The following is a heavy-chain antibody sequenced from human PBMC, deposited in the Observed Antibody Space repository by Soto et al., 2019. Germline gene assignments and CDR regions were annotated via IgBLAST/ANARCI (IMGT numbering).Heavy chain of an antibody. CDR1: GFTFSSYG. J-gene: IGHJ5*02. V-gene: IGHV3-33*01. Sequence: QVQLVESGGGVVQPGRSLRLSCAASGFTFSSYGMHWVRQAPGKGLEWVAVIWYDGSNKYYADSVKGRFTISRDNSKNTLYLQMNSLRAEDTAVYYCARDRTYSSGWYGNNWFDPWGQGTLVTVSS. CDR3: ARDRTYSSGWYGNNWFDP. D-gene: IGHD6-19*01. CDR2: IWYDGSNK.